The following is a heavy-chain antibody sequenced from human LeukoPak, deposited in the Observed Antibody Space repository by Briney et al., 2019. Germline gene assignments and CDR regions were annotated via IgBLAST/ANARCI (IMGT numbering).Heavy chain of an antibody. CDR3: AELGITMIGGV. CDR2: ISSSGSTI. V-gene: IGHV3-48*03. J-gene: IGHJ6*04. D-gene: IGHD3-10*02. Sequence: GGSLRLSCAASRFTFSSYEMNWVCQAPGKGLEWVSYISSSGSTIYYADSVKGRFTISRDNAKNSLYLQMNSLRAEDTAVYYCAELGITMIGGVWGKGTTVTISS. CDR1: RFTFSSYE.